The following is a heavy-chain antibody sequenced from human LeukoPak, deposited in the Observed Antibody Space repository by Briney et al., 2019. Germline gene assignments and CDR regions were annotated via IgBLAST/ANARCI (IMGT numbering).Heavy chain of an antibody. CDR1: GYSFTSYW. D-gene: IGHD3-22*01. V-gene: IGHV5-51*01. J-gene: IGHJ4*02. CDR3: ATGEHYYDSSGYPLGPFDY. Sequence: PGESLKISCKGSGYSFTSYWIGWVRQMPGKGLEWMGIIYPGDSDTRYSPSFQGQVTISADKSISTAYLQWSSLKASDTAMYYCATGEHYYDSSGYPLGPFDYWGQGTLVTVSS. CDR2: IYPGDSDT.